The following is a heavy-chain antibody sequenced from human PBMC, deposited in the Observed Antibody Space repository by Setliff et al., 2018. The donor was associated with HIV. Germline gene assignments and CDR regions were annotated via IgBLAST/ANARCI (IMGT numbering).Heavy chain of an antibody. V-gene: IGHV4-30-2*01. Sequence: PSETLSLTCTVSGGSISSGGYSWNWIRQPPGKGLEWIGYIYHSGSTFYNPSLKSRVTISVDRSKNQFSLKLTSVTAADTAVYYCARRSIVGVTRGFYYYGLDVWGQGTTVTVSS. CDR3: ARRSIVGVTRGFYYYGLDV. CDR1: GGSISSGGYS. D-gene: IGHD1-26*01. J-gene: IGHJ6*02. CDR2: IYHSGST.